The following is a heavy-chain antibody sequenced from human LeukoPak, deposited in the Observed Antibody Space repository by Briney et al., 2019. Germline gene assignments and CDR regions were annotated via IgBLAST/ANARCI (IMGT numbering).Heavy chain of an antibody. Sequence: GGSLRLSCAASGFTFSSYGMHWVRQAPGKGLEWVAVIWYDGSNKYYADSVKGRFTISRDNSKTLYLQMNSLTVGDTAVYYCATARNDYDSNGFSALDYWGQGTLVTVSS. J-gene: IGHJ4*02. D-gene: IGHD3-22*01. CDR1: GFTFSSYG. CDR2: IWYDGSNK. CDR3: ATARNDYDSNGFSALDY. V-gene: IGHV3-33*01.